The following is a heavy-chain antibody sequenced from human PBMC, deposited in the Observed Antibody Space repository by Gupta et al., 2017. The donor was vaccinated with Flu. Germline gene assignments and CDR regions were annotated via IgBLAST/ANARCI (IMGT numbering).Heavy chain of an antibody. J-gene: IGHJ6*02. V-gene: IGHV1-8*01. Sequence: QVQLVQSGAEVGKGASVKVSCKASGYTFTTFDINWVRQATGQGLEWMGWMNPTSGNTGYARKFQGRVTMTRDTSISTAYLELRSLTSEDTAVYYCARLPRSVFGMDIWGQGTTVTVSS. CDR3: ARLPRSVFGMDI. CDR1: GYTFTTFD. CDR2: MNPTSGNT.